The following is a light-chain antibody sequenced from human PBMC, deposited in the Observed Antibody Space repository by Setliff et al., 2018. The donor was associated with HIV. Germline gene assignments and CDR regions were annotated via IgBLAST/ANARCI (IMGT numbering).Light chain of an antibody. CDR1: DSDIGTYDS. CDR2: DVT. J-gene: IGLJ1*01. V-gene: IGLV2-11*01. CDR3: CLFAGTYRA. Sequence: QSVLTQPRSVSGSPGQSVTISCTGSDSDIGTYDSVSWYQQRPGAAPKLVMSDVTERPSGIPDRFSGSKSANTASLTISGLRSEDEADYFCCLFAGTYRAFGPGTKVTVL.